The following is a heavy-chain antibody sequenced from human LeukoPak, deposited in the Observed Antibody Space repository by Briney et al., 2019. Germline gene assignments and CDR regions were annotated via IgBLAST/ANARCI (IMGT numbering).Heavy chain of an antibody. Sequence: GGSLRVSCAASGFTFSDYYIRWIRPAPGKGLEGVSYISSSGSTIYYADSVKGRFTISRDNAKNSLYLQMNSLRAEDTAVYYCARDRALGSGSRPHYYMDVWGKGTTVTVSS. V-gene: IGHV3-11*04. D-gene: IGHD3-10*01. CDR1: GFTFSDYY. CDR3: ARDRALGSGSRPHYYMDV. CDR2: ISSSGSTI. J-gene: IGHJ6*03.